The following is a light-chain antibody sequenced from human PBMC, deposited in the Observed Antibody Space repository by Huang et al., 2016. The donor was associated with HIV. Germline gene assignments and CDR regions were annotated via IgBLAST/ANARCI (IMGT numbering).Light chain of an antibody. CDR3: QQSYSTPRIT. V-gene: IGKV1-39*01. Sequence: DIQMTQSPPSLSASVRDRVAITCRASQNISSYLNWYQQKPGKAPKLLIYAASRLQSGVPSRFSGSRSGTDFTLTISSVQPEDFATYYCQQSYSTPRITFGPGTKVDVK. J-gene: IGKJ3*01. CDR2: AAS. CDR1: QNISSY.